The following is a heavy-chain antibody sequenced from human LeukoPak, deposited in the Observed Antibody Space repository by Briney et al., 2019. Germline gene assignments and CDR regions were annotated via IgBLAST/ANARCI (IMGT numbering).Heavy chain of an antibody. J-gene: IGHJ6*02. CDR2: IFGSGDNT. CDR1: GFTFSGHT. D-gene: IGHD3-16*01. CDR3: ARVGDWSYYFGMDA. V-gene: IGHV3-23*01. Sequence: GGSLRLSCAASGFTFSGHTMTWVRQTPGKGLKWVSAIFGSGDNTYYADSVKGRFTISRDNSKNTLYLQMNSLRADDTAVYYCARVGDWSYYFGMDAWGQGTTVSVSS.